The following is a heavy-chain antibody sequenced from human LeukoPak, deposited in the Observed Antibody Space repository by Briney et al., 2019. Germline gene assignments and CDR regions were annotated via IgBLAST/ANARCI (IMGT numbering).Heavy chain of an antibody. CDR1: GDSITSGDYY. CDR3: ARDPLGGFDY. V-gene: IGHV4-39*07. CDR2: IYYSGST. J-gene: IGHJ4*02. Sequence: SETLSLTCTVSGDSITSGDYYWGWIRQPPGKGLEWTGSIYYSGSTYYNPSLKSRVTISVDTSKNQFSLKLNSVTAADTAVYYCARDPLGGFDYWGQGALVTVSS. D-gene: IGHD3-16*01.